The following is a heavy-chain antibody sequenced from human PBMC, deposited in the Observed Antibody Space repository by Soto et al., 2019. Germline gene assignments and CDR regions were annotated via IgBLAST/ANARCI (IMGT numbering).Heavy chain of an antibody. J-gene: IGHJ5*02. CDR3: ARGLRRQLLNWFDP. CDR1: GGSISSYY. D-gene: IGHD2-2*01. Sequence: SETLSLTCTVSGGSISSYYWSWIRQPPGKGLEWIGYIYYIGSTNYNPSLKSRVTISVDTSKNQFSLRLSSVTAADTAVYYCARGLRRQLLNWFDPWGQGTLVTVS. CDR2: IYYIGST. V-gene: IGHV4-59*01.